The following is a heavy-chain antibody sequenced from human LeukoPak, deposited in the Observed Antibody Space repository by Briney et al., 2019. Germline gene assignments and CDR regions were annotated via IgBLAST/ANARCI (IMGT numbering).Heavy chain of an antibody. D-gene: IGHD5-12*01. Sequence: GESLKISCKGSGYSFTSYWIGWVRQMPGKGLEWMGIIYPGDSDTRYSPSFQGQVTTSADKSISTAYLQWSSLKASDTAMYYCARSYDPDIDAFDIWGQGTMVTVSS. CDR2: IYPGDSDT. V-gene: IGHV5-51*01. CDR3: ARSYDPDIDAFDI. CDR1: GYSFTSYW. J-gene: IGHJ3*02.